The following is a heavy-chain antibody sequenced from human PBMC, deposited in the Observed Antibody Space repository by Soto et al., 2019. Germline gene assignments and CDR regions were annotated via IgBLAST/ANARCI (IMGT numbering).Heavy chain of an antibody. V-gene: IGHV3-15*01. CDR3: TTEGHGYSSGWYIY. J-gene: IGHJ4*02. CDR1: GFTFSNAW. Sequence: EVQLVESGGGLVKPGGSLRLSCAASGFTFSNAWMSWVRQAPGKGLEWVGRIKSKTDGGTTDYAAPVKGRFTISRDDSENTLYLQLNSLKTEDTAVYYCTTEGHGYSSGWYIYWGQGTLVTVSS. CDR2: IKSKTDGGTT. D-gene: IGHD6-19*01.